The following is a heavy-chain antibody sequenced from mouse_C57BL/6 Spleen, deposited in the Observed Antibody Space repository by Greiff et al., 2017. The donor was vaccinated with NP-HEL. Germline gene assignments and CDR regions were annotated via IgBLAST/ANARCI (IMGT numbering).Heavy chain of an antibody. CDR2: IRSKSNNYAT. CDR1: GFSFNTYA. Sequence: EVQLVESGGGLVQPKGSLKLSCAASGFSFNTYAMNWVRQAPGKGLEWVARIRSKSNNYATYYADSVKDRFTISRDDSESMLYLQMNNLKTEDTAMYYCVRQDYYAMDYWGHGTSVTVSS. V-gene: IGHV10-1*01. CDR3: VRQDYYAMDY. J-gene: IGHJ4*01.